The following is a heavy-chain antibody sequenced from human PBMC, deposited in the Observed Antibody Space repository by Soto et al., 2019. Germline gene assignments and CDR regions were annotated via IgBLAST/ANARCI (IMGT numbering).Heavy chain of an antibody. Sequence: PSETLSLTCAVSGGSISSGGYSWSWIRQPPGKGLEWIGYIYHSGSTYYNPSLKSRVTISVDRSKNQFSLKLSSVTAADTAVYYCARAPGKEVYYFDYWGQGTLVTVSS. CDR2: IYHSGST. J-gene: IGHJ4*02. CDR3: ARAPGKEVYYFDY. V-gene: IGHV4-30-2*01. CDR1: GGSISSGGYS.